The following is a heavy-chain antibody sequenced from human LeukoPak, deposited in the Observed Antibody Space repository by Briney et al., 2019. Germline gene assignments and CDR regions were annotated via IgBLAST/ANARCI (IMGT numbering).Heavy chain of an antibody. J-gene: IGHJ3*02. Sequence: GGSLRLSCAASGFTFSSHAMSWVRQAPGKGLEWVANIKQDGSEKYYVDSVKGRFTISRDNAKNSLYLQMNSLRAEDTAVYYCARDGMGDAFDIWGQGTMVTVSS. V-gene: IGHV3-7*01. CDR3: ARDGMGDAFDI. D-gene: IGHD1-26*01. CDR2: IKQDGSEK. CDR1: GFTFSSHA.